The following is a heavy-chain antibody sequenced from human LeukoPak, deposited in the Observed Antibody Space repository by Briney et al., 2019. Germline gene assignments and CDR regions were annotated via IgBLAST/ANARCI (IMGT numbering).Heavy chain of an antibody. Sequence: SVKVSCKASGGTFSSYAISWVRQAPGQGLEWMGGIIPIFGTANYAQKFQGRVTITADKSTSTAYMELSSLRSEDTAVCYCAKKSVLPPYYYYYMDVWGKGTTVTISS. J-gene: IGHJ6*03. CDR1: GGTFSSYA. CDR3: AKKSVLPPYYYYYMDV. D-gene: IGHD3-10*01. V-gene: IGHV1-69*06. CDR2: IIPIFGTA.